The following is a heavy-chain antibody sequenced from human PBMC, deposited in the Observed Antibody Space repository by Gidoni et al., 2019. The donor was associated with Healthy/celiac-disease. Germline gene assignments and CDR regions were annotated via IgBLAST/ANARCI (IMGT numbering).Heavy chain of an antibody. Sequence: EVQLLESGGGLVQPGGSLRLSCAASGFTFSSYAMSWVRQAPGKGLEWVSAISGSGGSTYYADSVKGRFTISRDNSKNTLYLQMNSLRAEDTAVYYCAQGSEAAAGQGGFFDYWGQGTLVTVSS. CDR2: ISGSGGST. CDR1: GFTFSSYA. V-gene: IGHV3-23*01. J-gene: IGHJ4*02. D-gene: IGHD6-13*01. CDR3: AQGSEAAAGQGGFFDY.